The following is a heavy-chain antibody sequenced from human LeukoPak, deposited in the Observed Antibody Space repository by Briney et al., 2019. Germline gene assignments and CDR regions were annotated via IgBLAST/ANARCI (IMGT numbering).Heavy chain of an antibody. CDR2: ISGSGGST. J-gene: IGHJ5*02. V-gene: IGHV3-23*01. CDR1: GFTFSSYG. CDR3: AKIRVIAAAGTRWSHSLLWFDP. D-gene: IGHD6-13*01. Sequence: PGGTLRLSCAASGFTFSSYGMSWVRQAPGKGLEWVSAISGSGGSTYYADSVKGRFTISRDNSKNTLYLQMNSLRAEDTAVYYCAKIRVIAAAGTRWSHSLLWFDPWGQGTLVTVSS.